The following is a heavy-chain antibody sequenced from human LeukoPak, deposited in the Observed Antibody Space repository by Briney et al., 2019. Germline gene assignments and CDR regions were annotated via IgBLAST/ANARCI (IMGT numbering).Heavy chain of an antibody. CDR1: GGSISSYY. CDR3: ARVGISYYFDY. Sequence: SETLSLTCTVSGGSISSYYWSWIRQPPGKGLEWIGYIYYSGSTNYNPSLKSRVIISVDTSKNQFSLKLSSVTAADTAVYYCARVGISYYFDYWGQGTLVTVSS. CDR2: IYYSGST. J-gene: IGHJ4*02. D-gene: IGHD7-27*01. V-gene: IGHV4-59*08.